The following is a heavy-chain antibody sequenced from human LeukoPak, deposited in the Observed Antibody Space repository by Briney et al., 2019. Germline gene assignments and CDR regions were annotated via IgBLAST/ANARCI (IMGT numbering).Heavy chain of an antibody. Sequence: SETLSLTCTVSGGSISGSTYYWAWVRQPPGKGLEWIGEIYHSGSTNYNPSLKSRVTISVDKSKNQFSLKLSSVTAADTAVYYCARESKGYYYDSSGYYYGAFDIWGQGTMVTVSS. CDR1: GGSISGSTYY. D-gene: IGHD3-22*01. J-gene: IGHJ3*02. CDR2: IYHSGST. CDR3: ARESKGYYYDSSGYYYGAFDI. V-gene: IGHV4-39*07.